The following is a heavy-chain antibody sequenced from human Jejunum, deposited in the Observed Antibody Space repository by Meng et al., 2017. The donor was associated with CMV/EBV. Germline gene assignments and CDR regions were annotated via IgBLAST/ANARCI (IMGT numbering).Heavy chain of an antibody. J-gene: IGHJ3*02. CDR3: ARRGGYCSSPSCPGAFDI. D-gene: IGHD2-2*01. CDR1: FNSAW. V-gene: IGHV3-74*01. CDR2: INCDGTYT. Sequence: FNSAWMHWVRQAPGKGLVWVSRINCDGTYTSYADSVKGRFTISRDNSKNTLYLQMNSLTAEDTAVYYCARRGGYCSSPSCPGAFDIWGHGTMVTVSS.